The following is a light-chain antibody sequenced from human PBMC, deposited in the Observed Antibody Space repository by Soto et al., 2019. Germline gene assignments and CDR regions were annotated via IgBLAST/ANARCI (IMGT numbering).Light chain of an antibody. Sequence: EIVLTQSPATLSSFPGDRVTLSCRASQAVNTRLAWYQHKPGQAPRLLIYLASNRAAGVPARFSGSGSGTDFTLTISSLQSEDFAVYYCQQRYRWPPITFGQGTRLEI. CDR2: LAS. CDR3: QQRYRWPPIT. V-gene: IGKV3-11*01. J-gene: IGKJ5*01. CDR1: QAVNTR.